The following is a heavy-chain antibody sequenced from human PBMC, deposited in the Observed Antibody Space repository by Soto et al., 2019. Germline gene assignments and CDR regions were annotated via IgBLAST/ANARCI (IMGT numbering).Heavy chain of an antibody. Sequence: ASVKVSCKTSGYTFTSYDMHWVRQAPGPRLEWMGWINAGNGNTKYSQKFQGRVTITTDTSASTAYMELNSLKIEDTALYYCVRAGTGYQLDYWGQGTRVTVS. CDR2: INAGNGNT. J-gene: IGHJ4*02. D-gene: IGHD3-9*01. V-gene: IGHV1-3*01. CDR3: VRAGTGYQLDY. CDR1: GYTFTSYD.